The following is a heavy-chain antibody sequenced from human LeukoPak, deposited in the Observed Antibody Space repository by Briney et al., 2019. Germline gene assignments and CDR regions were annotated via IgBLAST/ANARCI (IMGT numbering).Heavy chain of an antibody. D-gene: IGHD3-10*01. CDR3: ARQAPLGSGTYGAFDI. CDR1: GGSISSYY. CDR2: IYYTGST. J-gene: IGHJ3*02. Sequence: PSETLSLTCTVSGGSISSYYWTWIGQPPGKGREWIGYIYYTGSTNYNPSLQSRVTISVDSYKNQFSVTLISVTAADTAVYYCARQAPLGSGTYGAFDIWGQGTVVTVSS. V-gene: IGHV4-59*08.